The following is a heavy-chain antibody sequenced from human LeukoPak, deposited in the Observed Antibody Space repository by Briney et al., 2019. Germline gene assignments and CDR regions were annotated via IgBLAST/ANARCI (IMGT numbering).Heavy chain of an antibody. Sequence: GGSLRLSCAASGFTFSSYAMHWVRQAPGKGLEWVAVTSYDGSNKYYADSVKGRFTISRDNSKNTLYLQMNSLRAEDTAVYYCAKLPNIKTGFDYWGQGTLVTVSS. J-gene: IGHJ4*02. CDR3: AKLPNIKTGFDY. CDR2: TSYDGSNK. CDR1: GFTFSSYA. D-gene: IGHD2/OR15-2a*01. V-gene: IGHV3-30*18.